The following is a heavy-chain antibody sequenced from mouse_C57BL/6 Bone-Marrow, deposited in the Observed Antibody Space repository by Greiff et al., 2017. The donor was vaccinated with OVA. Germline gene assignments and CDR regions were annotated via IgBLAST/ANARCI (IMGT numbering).Heavy chain of an antibody. CDR1: GFTFSDYG. V-gene: IGHV5-15*01. J-gene: IGHJ4*01. CDR2: ISNLAYSI. D-gene: IGHD1-1*02. Sequence: EVKLMESGGGLVQPGGSLKLSCAASGFTFSDYGMAWVRPAPRKGPEWVAFISNLAYSIYYADTVTGRFTISRENAKNTLYLEMSSLRSEDTAMYYCARQVYGNAMDYWGQGTSVTVSS. CDR3: ARQVYGNAMDY.